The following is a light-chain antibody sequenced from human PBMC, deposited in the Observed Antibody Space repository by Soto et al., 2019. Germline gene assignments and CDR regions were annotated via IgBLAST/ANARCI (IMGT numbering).Light chain of an antibody. Sequence: EIMLTQSAGTVSLTPGERDTLYCRASQTVRNNYLAWYQQKPGQAPRLLIYGASNRATGIPDRFSGSGSGTDFTLTISRLEPEDFAVYYSQQYGSSGTFAQGTKVDI. CDR3: QQYGSSGT. V-gene: IGKV3-20*01. J-gene: IGKJ1*01. CDR2: GAS. CDR1: QTVRNNY.